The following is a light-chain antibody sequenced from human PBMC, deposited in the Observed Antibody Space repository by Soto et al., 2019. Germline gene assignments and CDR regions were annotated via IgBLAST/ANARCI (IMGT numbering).Light chain of an antibody. Sequence: QSVLTQPPSASGSPGQSVAISCTGASSDVGAYNYVAWYQQHPGKVPKLMIYEVSKRPSGVPDRFSGSKSGNTASLTVSGLKADDEADYYCSSYAGSDGVFFGTGTKLTVL. J-gene: IGLJ1*01. CDR2: EVS. CDR3: SSYAGSDGVF. V-gene: IGLV2-8*01. CDR1: SSDVGAYNY.